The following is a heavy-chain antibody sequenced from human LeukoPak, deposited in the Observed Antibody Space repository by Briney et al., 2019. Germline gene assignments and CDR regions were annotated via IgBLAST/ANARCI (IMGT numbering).Heavy chain of an antibody. D-gene: IGHD3-3*02. J-gene: IGHJ6*03. Sequence: SETLSLTCTVSGYSMSSGYYWGWIRQPPERGLEWIGSMYHTGSTYYNPSLKSRVTISVDTSKNQFSLNLSSVTAADTAVYYCARTPTFSYSYMDVWGKGTTVTISS. CDR2: MYHTGST. CDR3: ARTPTFSYSYMDV. CDR1: GYSMSSGYY. V-gene: IGHV4-38-2*02.